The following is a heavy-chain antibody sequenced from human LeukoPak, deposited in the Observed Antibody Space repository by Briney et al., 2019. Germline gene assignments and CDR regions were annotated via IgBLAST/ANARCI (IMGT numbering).Heavy chain of an antibody. CDR3: AKDLSYDILTGQEGFDY. D-gene: IGHD3-9*01. CDR1: GLTFSMPP. CDR2: IQNDGNSK. V-gene: IGHV3-30*02. Sequence: GGSLRLSCAASGLTFSMPPMDWVRQAPGKGLEWVAFIQNDGNSKNYADSVKGRFTISRDNSKNTLYLQMNSLRAEDTAVYYCAKDLSYDILTGQEGFDYWGQGTLVTVSS. J-gene: IGHJ4*02.